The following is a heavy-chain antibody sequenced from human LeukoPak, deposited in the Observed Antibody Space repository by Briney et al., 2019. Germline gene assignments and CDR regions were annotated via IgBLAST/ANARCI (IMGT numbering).Heavy chain of an antibody. J-gene: IGHJ5*02. D-gene: IGHD3-10*01. CDR1: GYTFSGYY. CDR3: AKMVRGVEGNWFDP. CDR2: INPNSGGT. Sequence: ASVKVSCKASGYTFSGYYIHWVRQAPGQGLEWMGWINPNSGGTNYAQKFQGRVTMTRDTSISTAYMELSRLRSDDTAVYYCAKMVRGVEGNWFDPWGQGTLVTVSS. V-gene: IGHV1-2*02.